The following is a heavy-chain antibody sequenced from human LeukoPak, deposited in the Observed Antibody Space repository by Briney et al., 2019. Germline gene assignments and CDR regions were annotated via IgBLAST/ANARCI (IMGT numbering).Heavy chain of an antibody. CDR3: ARGPAITMIVVVGEYFQH. CDR1: GYTFTSYG. CDR2: ISAYNGNT. Sequence: ASVKVSCKASGYTFTSYGISWVRQAPGQGLEWMGWISAYNGNTNYAQKLQGRVTMTTDTSTSTAYMELRSLRSDDTAVYYCARGPAITMIVVVGEYFQHWGQGTLVTVSS. D-gene: IGHD3-22*01. J-gene: IGHJ1*01. V-gene: IGHV1-18*01.